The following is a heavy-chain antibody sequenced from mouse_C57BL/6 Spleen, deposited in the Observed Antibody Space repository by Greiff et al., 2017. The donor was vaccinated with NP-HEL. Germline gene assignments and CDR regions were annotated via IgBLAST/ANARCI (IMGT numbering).Heavy chain of an antibody. V-gene: IGHV10-1*01. CDR3: GRRANWDVYFAKEY. CDR1: GFSFNTYA. D-gene: IGHD4-1*01. Sequence: EVQGVESGGGLVQPKGSLKLSCAASGFSFNTYAMNWVRQAPGKGLEWVARIRSQSNNYATYYADSVKDRFTISRDDSESMLYLQRNNLKTEDTAKYYCGRRANWDVYFAKEYWGQGTSVTVSS. CDR2: IRSQSNNYAT. J-gene: IGHJ4*01.